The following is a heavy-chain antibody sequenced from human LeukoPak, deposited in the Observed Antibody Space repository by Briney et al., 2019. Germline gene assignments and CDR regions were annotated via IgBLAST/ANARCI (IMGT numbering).Heavy chain of an antibody. CDR2: IWYDGSNK. V-gene: IGHV3-33*01. D-gene: IGHD3-10*01. J-gene: IGHJ4*02. CDR1: GFTFSSYG. CDR3: ARDMRFGELDY. Sequence: PGGSLRLSCAASGFTFSSYGMHWVRQAPGKGLEWVAVIWYDGSNKYYSDSVKGRFTISRDNSKNTLYLQMNSLRAEDTAVYYCARDMRFGELDYWGQGTLVTVSS.